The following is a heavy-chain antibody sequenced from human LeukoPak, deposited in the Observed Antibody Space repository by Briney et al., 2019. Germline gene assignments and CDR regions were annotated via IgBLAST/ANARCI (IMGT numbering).Heavy chain of an antibody. CDR1: GYRFTSNW. J-gene: IGHJ4*02. Sequence: HGESLKISCKGSGYRFTSNWIGWVRQMPGKGLEWMGIIYPGDSDTTYSPSFQGQVTISADKSISTAYLQWSSLKASDTAMYYCARQRGYYGSGSLDYWGQGTLVTVSS. CDR2: IYPGDSDT. CDR3: ARQRGYYGSGSLDY. V-gene: IGHV5-51*01. D-gene: IGHD3-10*01.